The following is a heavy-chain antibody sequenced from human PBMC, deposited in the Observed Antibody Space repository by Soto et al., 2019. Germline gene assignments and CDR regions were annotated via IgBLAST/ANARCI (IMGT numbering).Heavy chain of an antibody. J-gene: IGHJ3*02. V-gene: IGHV3-23*01. D-gene: IGHD2-21*02. CDR2: ISGSGGST. CDR3: AKERPGYTYCGGDCIGGAFDI. CDR1: GFTFSSYA. Sequence: GGSLRLSCAASGFTFSSYAMSWVRQAPGKGLEWVSAISGSGGSTYYADSVKGRFTISRDNSKNTLYLQMNSLRAEDTAVYYCAKERPGYTYCGGDCIGGAFDIWGQGTMVTVSS.